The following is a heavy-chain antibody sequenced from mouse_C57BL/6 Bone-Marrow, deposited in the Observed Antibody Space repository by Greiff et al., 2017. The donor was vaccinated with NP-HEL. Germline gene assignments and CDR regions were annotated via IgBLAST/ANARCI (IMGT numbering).Heavy chain of an antibody. J-gene: IGHJ4*01. V-gene: IGHV8-8*01. CDR3: ARMGETDYAMDY. CDR2: ILWDDDK. Sequence: QVQLKESGPGILQPSQTLSLTCSFSGFSLSTFGMGVGWIRQPSGKGLEWLAHILWDDDKYYNPALKSRPTISKDTSKNQVFLKIANVDTADTATYYCARMGETDYAMDYWGQGTSVTVSS. CDR1: GFSLSTFGMG.